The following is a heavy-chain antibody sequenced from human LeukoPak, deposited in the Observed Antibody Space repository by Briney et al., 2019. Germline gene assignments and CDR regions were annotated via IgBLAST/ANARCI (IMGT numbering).Heavy chain of an antibody. CDR1: GGSMYSSNW. V-gene: IGHV4-4*02. Sequence: SETLSLTCAVSGGSMYSSNWWSWVRQPPGKGLEWIGEIFHSGSTNYNPSLKSRVTISVDKSKNQFSLRLSSVTAADTAVYYCARDRREDGYNDYWGQGTLVTVSS. CDR3: ARDRREDGYNDY. CDR2: IFHSGST. J-gene: IGHJ4*02. D-gene: IGHD5-24*01.